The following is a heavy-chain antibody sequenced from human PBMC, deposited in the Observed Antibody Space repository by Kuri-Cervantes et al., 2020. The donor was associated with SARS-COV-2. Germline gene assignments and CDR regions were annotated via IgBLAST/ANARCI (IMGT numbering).Heavy chain of an antibody. Sequence: GSLRLSCAVYGGSFSGYYWSWIRQPPGKGLEWIGEINHSGSTNYNPPLKSRVTIPVDTSKNQFSLKLSSVTAADTAVYYCAKSARGSGSYLVYFDYWGQGTLVTVSS. V-gene: IGHV4-34*01. CDR2: INHSGST. J-gene: IGHJ4*02. CDR3: AKSARGSGSYLVYFDY. D-gene: IGHD1-26*01. CDR1: GGSFSGYY.